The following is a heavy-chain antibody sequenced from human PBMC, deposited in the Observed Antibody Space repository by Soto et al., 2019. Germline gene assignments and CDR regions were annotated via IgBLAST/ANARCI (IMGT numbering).Heavy chain of an antibody. CDR2: IVADSGNT. J-gene: IGHJ4*02. CDR1: GYTFNTYG. CDR3: ARVAGYGSGSRRFEF. Sequence: QVQQMQSGAEWTKPGASVKVSCETSGYTFNTYGLSWVRQAPGQGLEWMGWIVADSGNTIYAQKFQCRVTMYRDTSTNTAYMELRSLTSDDSALYYCARVAGYGSGSRRFEFWGQGTLVSVSS. D-gene: IGHD3-10*01. V-gene: IGHV1-18*01.